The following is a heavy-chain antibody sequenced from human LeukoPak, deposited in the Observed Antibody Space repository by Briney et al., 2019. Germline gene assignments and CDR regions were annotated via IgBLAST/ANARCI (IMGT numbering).Heavy chain of an antibody. V-gene: IGHV1-46*01. CDR1: GYTFTSYY. CDR3: ARGVGVAAAGTRFDP. D-gene: IGHD6-13*01. Sequence: ASVKVSCKASGYTFTSYYMHWVRQAPGQGLEWTGIINPSGGSTSYAQKFQGRVTMTRDTSTSTVYMELSSLRSEDTAVYYCARGVGVAAAGTRFDPWGQGTLVTVSS. CDR2: INPSGGST. J-gene: IGHJ5*02.